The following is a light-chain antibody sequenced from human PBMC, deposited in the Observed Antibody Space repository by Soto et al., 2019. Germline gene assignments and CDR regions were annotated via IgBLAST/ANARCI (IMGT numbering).Light chain of an antibody. Sequence: EVVMTQSPLSLPVTLGQPASISCRSSQSLAYIDGNTYLSWFHQRPGQSPRRLIYNVSNRESGVPDRFRGSGSGTDVTLKISRVEAGDVGVYYCMQSTHSPQYTFGQGTKREIK. CDR3: MQSTHSPQYT. CDR2: NVS. J-gene: IGKJ2*01. V-gene: IGKV2-30*01. CDR1: QSLAYIDGNTY.